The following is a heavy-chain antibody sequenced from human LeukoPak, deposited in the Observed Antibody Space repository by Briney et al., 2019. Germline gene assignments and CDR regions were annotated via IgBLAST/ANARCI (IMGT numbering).Heavy chain of an antibody. CDR1: GGSISDYS. Sequence: SETLSLTCTVSGGSISDYSWSWIRQPPGKGLEWIGNIYYSGSANHNPSLKSRVTISRDTSKNQFSLKLTSVTTADTAVYYCARDQDIVVVVAHRGAFDIWGQGTMVTVSS. CDR3: ARDQDIVVVVAHRGAFDI. V-gene: IGHV4-59*01. D-gene: IGHD2-15*01. CDR2: IYYSGSA. J-gene: IGHJ3*02.